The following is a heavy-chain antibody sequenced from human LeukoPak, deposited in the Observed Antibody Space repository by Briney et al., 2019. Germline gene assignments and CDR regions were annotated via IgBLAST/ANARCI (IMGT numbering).Heavy chain of an antibody. V-gene: IGHV1-18*01. CDR1: GYTFTSYG. D-gene: IGHD6-19*01. J-gene: IGHJ4*02. Sequence: ASVKVSCKASGYTFTSYGISWVRQAPGQGLEWMGWISAYNGNTNYAQKLQGSVTMTTDTSTSTAYMELRSLRSDDTAVYYCARVPILIFSGWYGFDYWGQGTLVTVSS. CDR3: ARVPILIFSGWYGFDY. CDR2: ISAYNGNT.